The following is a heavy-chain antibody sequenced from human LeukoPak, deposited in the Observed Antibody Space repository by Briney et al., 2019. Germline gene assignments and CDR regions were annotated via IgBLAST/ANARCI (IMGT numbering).Heavy chain of an antibody. CDR1: GFTFSNYP. CDR2: ISYDGSSK. J-gene: IGHJ6*02. D-gene: IGHD3-10*01. Sequence: GRSLRLSCAASGFTFSNYPMHWVRQPPGQGLEWVAVISYDGSSKYYADSVKGRFTISRDNSKNTLYLQMNSLRAEDTAVYYCARDRGRKGSGSYFSLYYYYYGMDVWGQGTTVTVSS. V-gene: IGHV3-30-3*01. CDR3: ARDRGRKGSGSYFSLYYYYYGMDV.